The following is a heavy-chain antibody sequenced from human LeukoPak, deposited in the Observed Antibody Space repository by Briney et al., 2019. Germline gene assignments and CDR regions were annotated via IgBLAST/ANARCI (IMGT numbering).Heavy chain of an antibody. CDR2: IYYSGST. CDR1: GGSISSYY. D-gene: IGHD3-10*01. Sequence: PSETLSLTCTVSGGSISSYYWSWIRQPPGKGLEWIGYIYYSGSTNYNPSLKSRVTISVDTSKNQFSLKLGSVTAADTAVYYCARHAPSMVRGVITPYFDYWGQGTLVTVSS. CDR3: ARHAPSMVRGVITPYFDY. J-gene: IGHJ4*02. V-gene: IGHV4-59*08.